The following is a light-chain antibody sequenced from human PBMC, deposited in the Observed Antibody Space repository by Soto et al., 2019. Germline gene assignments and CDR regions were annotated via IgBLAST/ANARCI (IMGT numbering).Light chain of an antibody. CDR2: DIS. V-gene: IGKV3D-15*01. CDR3: QQYDTWPLT. J-gene: IGKJ4*01. CDR1: QYVSTN. Sequence: ETVMTQFPATLSVSPRERATLSCRASQYVSTNLAWYQQQPGQPPRLLIYDISNRATGIPARFSGSGSETEFALTITSLHSEDFAVYYCQQYDTWPLTFGGGTKVEIK.